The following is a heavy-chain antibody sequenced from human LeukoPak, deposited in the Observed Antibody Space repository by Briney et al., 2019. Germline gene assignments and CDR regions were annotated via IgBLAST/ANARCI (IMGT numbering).Heavy chain of an antibody. D-gene: IGHD5-24*01. V-gene: IGHV5-51*01. CDR2: IHPSDSDT. J-gene: IGHJ4*02. CDR1: GYSFTSYW. CDR3: ATHPGGLQSGFDN. Sequence: GESLKISCKGSGYSFTSYWIGWVRQMPGKGLEYMGIIHPSDSDTRYSPSFQGQVTISVDRSSSTAYLQWSRLKASDTAMYYCATHPGGLQSGFDNWGQGTLVTVSS.